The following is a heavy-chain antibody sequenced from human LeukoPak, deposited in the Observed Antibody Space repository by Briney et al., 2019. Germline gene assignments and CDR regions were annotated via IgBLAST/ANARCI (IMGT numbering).Heavy chain of an antibody. CDR3: ARARSSSGSYDWFDP. CDR2: ITYDGSNK. CDR1: GFTFSSYA. Sequence: GRSLRLSCAASGFTFSSYAMHWVRQAPGKGLEWVAVITYDGSNKYYADFVKGRFTISRDNSKNTLYLQMNSLRAEDTAVYYCARARSSSGSYDWFDPWGQGTLVTVSS. V-gene: IGHV3-30*04. D-gene: IGHD1-26*01. J-gene: IGHJ5*02.